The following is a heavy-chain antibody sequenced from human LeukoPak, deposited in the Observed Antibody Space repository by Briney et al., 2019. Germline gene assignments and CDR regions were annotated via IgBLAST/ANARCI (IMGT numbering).Heavy chain of an antibody. Sequence: ASVKVSCKASGYTFTSYALHWVRQAPGQRLEWMGWINAGNGNTKYSQKFQGRVTITRDTSASTAYMELSSLRSEDTAIYYCARVKPCTINTCYAGFDYWGQGTLVTVSS. V-gene: IGHV1-3*01. CDR3: ARVKPCTINTCYAGFDY. D-gene: IGHD2-2*01. CDR1: GYTFTSYA. CDR2: INAGNGNT. J-gene: IGHJ4*02.